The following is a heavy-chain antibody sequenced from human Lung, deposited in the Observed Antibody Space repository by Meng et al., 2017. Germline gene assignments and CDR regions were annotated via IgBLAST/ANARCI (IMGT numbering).Heavy chain of an antibody. CDR2: INHGAST. V-gene: IGHV4-34*01. J-gene: IGHJ4*02. CDR3: ARERHSTIIRGVIDF. CDR1: GGSISGSY. D-gene: IGHD3-10*01. Sequence: GLLRQWGAGLLRPSETLSLPGAVYGGSISGSYWSWIRQSPAKGLEWIGKINHGASTNYHPSLEIRVTSSVDTPKNQYSLRLTSMTVSDTAVYYCARERHSTIIRGVIDFWGQGALVTVSS.